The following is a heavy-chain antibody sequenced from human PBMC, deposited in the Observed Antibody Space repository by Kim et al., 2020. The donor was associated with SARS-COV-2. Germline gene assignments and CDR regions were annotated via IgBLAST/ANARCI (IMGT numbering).Heavy chain of an antibody. V-gene: IGHV3-21*01. CDR3: ARSIAAAGNSPFDY. D-gene: IGHD6-13*01. J-gene: IGHJ4*02. Sequence: GGSLRLSCAASGFTFSSYSMNWVRQAPGKGLEWVSSISSSSSYIYYADSVKGRFTISRDNAKNSLYLQMNSLRAEDTAVYYCARSIAAAGNSPFDYWGQGTLVTVSS. CDR2: ISSSSSYI. CDR1: GFTFSSYS.